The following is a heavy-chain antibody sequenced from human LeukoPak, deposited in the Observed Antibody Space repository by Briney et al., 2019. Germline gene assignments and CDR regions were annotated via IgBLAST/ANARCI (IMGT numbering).Heavy chain of an antibody. J-gene: IGHJ5*02. D-gene: IGHD3-3*01. CDR3: ARANYDFWSGGWFDP. CDR2: IYTSGST. CDR1: GGSISSGSYY. Sequence: PSETLSLTCTVSGGSISSGSYYWSWIRQPARKGLEWIGRIYTSGSTNYNPSLKSRVTISVDTSKNQFSLKLSSVTAADTAVYYCARANYDFWSGGWFDPWGQGTLVTVSS. V-gene: IGHV4-61*02.